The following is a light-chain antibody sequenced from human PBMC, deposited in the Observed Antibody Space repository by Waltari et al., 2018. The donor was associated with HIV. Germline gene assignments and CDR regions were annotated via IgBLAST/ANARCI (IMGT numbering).Light chain of an antibody. V-gene: IGKV3-20*01. CDR2: SAS. CDR3: QQYGDSPQT. J-gene: IGKJ1*01. CDR1: PSVSSNY. Sequence: ELALTQSPGTLSLSPRERAALSSRASPSVSSNYLYWYQQKPGQDPRLLIYSASNKATDSTDRFSGSGSWTDFTLTITKLDPEDFAVYYCQQYGDSPQTFGQGTKVEIK.